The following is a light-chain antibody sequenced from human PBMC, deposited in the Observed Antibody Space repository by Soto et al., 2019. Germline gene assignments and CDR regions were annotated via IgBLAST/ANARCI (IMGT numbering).Light chain of an antibody. CDR1: QGISSY. V-gene: IGKV1-9*01. J-gene: IGKJ5*01. Sequence: IQLTHYRSSVSGSGEDRGTLTRRACQGISSYLAWYQQKPVKAPKLLIYAASTLQSGAPSRFSGSGSGTDFTLTITSLQPEDFATYYCQQLNSYPFNFAQGTRLEIK. CDR3: QQLNSYPFN. CDR2: AAS.